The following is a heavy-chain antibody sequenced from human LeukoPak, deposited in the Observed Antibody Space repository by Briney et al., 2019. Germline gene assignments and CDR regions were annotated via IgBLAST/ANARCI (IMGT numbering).Heavy chain of an antibody. CDR2: ISGTAENT. Sequence: PGGSLRLSCAASGFIFSSYPMSWVRQAPGKGLEWVSAISGTAENTYYADSVKGRFSISRDNSRNTVHLQMNSLRPEDTAVYYCANQRGGFWGQGTLVTVS. D-gene: IGHD3-10*01. CDR1: GFIFSSYP. CDR3: ANQRGGF. J-gene: IGHJ1*01. V-gene: IGHV3-23*01.